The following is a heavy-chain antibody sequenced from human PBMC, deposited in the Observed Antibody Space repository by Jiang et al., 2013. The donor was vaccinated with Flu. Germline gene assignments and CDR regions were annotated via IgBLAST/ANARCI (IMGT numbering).Heavy chain of an antibody. Sequence: QLVESGAEVKKPGSSVKVSCKASGGTFSSYAISWVRQAPGQGLEWMGGIIPIFGIANYAQKFQGRVTITADESTSTAYMELSSLRSEDTAVYYCAGSIAAAGTYYYGTDVWGQGTTVTVSS. CDR1: GGTFSSYA. CDR2: IIPIFGIA. D-gene: IGHD6-13*01. V-gene: IGHV1-69*01. CDR3: AGSIAAAGTYYYGTDV. J-gene: IGHJ6*02.